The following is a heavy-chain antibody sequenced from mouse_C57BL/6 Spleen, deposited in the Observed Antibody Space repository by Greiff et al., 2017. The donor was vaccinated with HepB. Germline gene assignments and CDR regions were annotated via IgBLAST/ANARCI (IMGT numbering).Heavy chain of an antibody. CDR3: ARGGDYDGSAWFAY. D-gene: IGHD2-4*01. J-gene: IGHJ3*01. Sequence: QVQLQQPGAELVKPGASVKLSCKASGYTFTSYWMHWVKQRPGQGLEWIGMIHPNSGSTNYNEKFKSKATLTVDKSSSTAYMQLSSLTSEDSAVYYGARGGDYDGSAWFAYWGQGTLVTVSA. CDR1: GYTFTSYW. CDR2: IHPNSGST. V-gene: IGHV1-64*01.